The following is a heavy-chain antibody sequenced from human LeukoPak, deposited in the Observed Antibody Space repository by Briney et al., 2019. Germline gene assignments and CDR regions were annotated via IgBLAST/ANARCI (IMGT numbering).Heavy chain of an antibody. V-gene: IGHV3-23*01. J-gene: IGHJ4*02. CDR2: ISGSGGST. D-gene: IGHD1-26*01. Sequence: GGSLRLFCAASGFTYSSYHMRWVRQSPGKGLEWVSDISGSGGSTYYADSVKGRFTISRDNSKNTLYLQMNSLRAEDTAVYYCANVGLWELPGFDCWGQGTLVTVSS. CDR3: ANVGLWELPGFDC. CDR1: GFTYSSYH.